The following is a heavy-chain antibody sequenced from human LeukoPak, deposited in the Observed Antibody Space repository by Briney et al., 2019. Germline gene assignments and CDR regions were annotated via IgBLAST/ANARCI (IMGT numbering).Heavy chain of an antibody. CDR3: ARRDPDTSGYYFDY. Sequence: SETLSLTCTVSGGSITSSSYYWGWIRQPPGKGLEWIGSIYNSGSTYYNPSLKSRVTISVDTSKNQLSLMLSSVTAADTAVYYCARRDPDTSGYYFDYWSQGTLVTVSS. D-gene: IGHD3-22*01. CDR1: GGSITSSSYY. CDR2: IYNSGST. J-gene: IGHJ4*02. V-gene: IGHV4-39*01.